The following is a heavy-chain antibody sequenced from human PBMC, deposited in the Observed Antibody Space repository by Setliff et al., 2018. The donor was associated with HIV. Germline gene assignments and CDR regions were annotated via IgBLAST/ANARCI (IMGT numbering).Heavy chain of an antibody. CDR2: VNTDGSIK. Sequence: LRLSCAASGFTFDRYWMHWVRQAPGEGLVWVSRVNTDGSIKTYADSVKDRFTISRDNAKNTLYLQMNSLRAEDTGVYYCARETTGWFGELAAAFDIWGHGTLVTVSS. V-gene: IGHV3-74*01. J-gene: IGHJ3*02. CDR1: GFTFDRYW. CDR3: ARETTGWFGELAAAFDI. D-gene: IGHD3-10*01.